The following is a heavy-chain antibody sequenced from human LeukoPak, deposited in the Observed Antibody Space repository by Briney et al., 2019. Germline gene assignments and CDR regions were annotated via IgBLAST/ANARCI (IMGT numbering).Heavy chain of an antibody. CDR2: IYYSGST. Sequence: SETLSLTCTVSGGSISSYYWSWIRQPPGKGLEWIGYIYYSGSTNYNPSLKSRVTISVDTSKNQFSLKLSSVTAADTAVYYCARLWRGDYVDYWGQGTLVTVSS. CDR1: GGSISSYY. J-gene: IGHJ4*02. V-gene: IGHV4-59*08. D-gene: IGHD4-17*01. CDR3: ARLWRGDYVDY.